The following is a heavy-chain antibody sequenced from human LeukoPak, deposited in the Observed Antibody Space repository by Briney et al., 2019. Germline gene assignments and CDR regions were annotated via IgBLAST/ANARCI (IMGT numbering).Heavy chain of an antibody. CDR1: GYTFTSYG. Sequence: GASVKVSCKASGYTFTSYGISWVRQAPGQGLEWMGWISAYNGNTNYAQKLQGRVTMTTDTSTSTAYMELRSLRSDDTAVYYCARDRTTTRRGIVVVGQSSPPPGVHWGQGTLITVSS. D-gene: IGHD3-22*01. CDR2: ISAYNGNT. V-gene: IGHV1-18*01. CDR3: ARDRTTTRRGIVVVGQSSPPPGVH. J-gene: IGHJ4*02.